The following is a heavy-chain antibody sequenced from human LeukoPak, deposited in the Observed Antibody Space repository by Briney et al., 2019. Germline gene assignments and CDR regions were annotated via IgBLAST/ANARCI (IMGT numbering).Heavy chain of an antibody. CDR2: INHSGST. V-gene: IGHV4-34*01. CDR1: GGSFSGYY. CDR3: ARLLAGCPGGRCRAHFDY. J-gene: IGHJ4*02. Sequence: SETLSLTCAVYGGSFSGYYWSWIRQPPGKGLEWIGEINHSGSTNYNPSLKSRVTISVDTSKNQFSLKLSSVTAADTAVYHCARLLAGCPGGRCRAHFDYWGQGTLVTVSS. D-gene: IGHD2-15*01.